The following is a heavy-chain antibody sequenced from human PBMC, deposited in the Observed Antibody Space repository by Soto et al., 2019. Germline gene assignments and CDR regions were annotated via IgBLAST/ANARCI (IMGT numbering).Heavy chain of an antibody. Sequence: SQTLSLTCAISGDSVSSNSAAWNWIRQSPSRGLEWLGRTYYRSKWYNDYAVSVKSRITINPDTSKNQFSLQLNSVTPEDTAVYYCERELTEAVAGPYFYYWGQGTLVTVSS. CDR1: GDSVSSNSAA. V-gene: IGHV6-1*01. CDR2: TYYRSKWYN. CDR3: ERELTEAVAGPYFYY. J-gene: IGHJ4*02. D-gene: IGHD6-19*01.